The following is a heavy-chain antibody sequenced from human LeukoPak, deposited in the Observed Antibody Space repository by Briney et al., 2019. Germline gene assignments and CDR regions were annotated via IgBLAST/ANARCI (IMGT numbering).Heavy chain of an antibody. CDR3: ARGPRGDYGDFLDY. V-gene: IGHV3-33*01. J-gene: IGHJ4*02. CDR2: IWYDGSNK. CDR1: GFTFSSYG. Sequence: GWSLRLSCAASGFTFSSYGMHWVRQAPGKGLEWVAVIWYDGSNKYYADSVKGRFTISRDNSKNTLYLQMNSLRAEDTAVYYCARGPRGDYGDFLDYWGQGTLVTVSS. D-gene: IGHD4-17*01.